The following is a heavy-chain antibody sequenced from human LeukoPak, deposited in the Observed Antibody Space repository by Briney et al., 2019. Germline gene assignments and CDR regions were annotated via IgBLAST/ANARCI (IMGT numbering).Heavy chain of an antibody. J-gene: IGHJ5*02. CDR1: GGSISSGDYY. CDR3: ARPYYYDSRIDP. Sequence: SRTLSLTCTVSGGSISSGDYYWSWIRQPPGKGLEWIAYMYYRGSTYYNPSLKSRVTMSADTSKNQLSLKLSSVTAADTTVYYCARPYYYDSRIDPWGQGILVTVSS. V-gene: IGHV4-30-4*01. CDR2: MYYRGST. D-gene: IGHD3-22*01.